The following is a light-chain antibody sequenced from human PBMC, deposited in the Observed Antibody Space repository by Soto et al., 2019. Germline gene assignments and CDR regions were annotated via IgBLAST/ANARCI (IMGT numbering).Light chain of an antibody. V-gene: IGLV2-23*01. CDR1: SSDVGSYNL. CDR3: CSYAGSSTYV. Sequence: SVLTQAAYVSGSPGQSITISCTGTSSDVGSYNLVSWYQQHPGKAPKLMIYEGSKRPSGVSNRFSGSKSGNTASLTISGLQAEDEADYYCCSYAGSSTYVFGTGTKVTVL. J-gene: IGLJ1*01. CDR2: EGS.